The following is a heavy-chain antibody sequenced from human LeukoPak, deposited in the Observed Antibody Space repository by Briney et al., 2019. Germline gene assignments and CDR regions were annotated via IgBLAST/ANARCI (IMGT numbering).Heavy chain of an antibody. Sequence: KAAETLSLTCTVSGGSIRNYYWSWMRQPPGKALEWFGYIYYCESTDYNPSLKNRASISRDTSRNQFSLKLSSVTAADTAVYYCARDRSGYDSVGFYPWAFDMWGPGTMVTVSS. CDR1: GGSIRNYY. J-gene: IGHJ3*02. D-gene: IGHD3-22*01. V-gene: IGHV4-59*01. CDR2: IYYCEST. CDR3: ARDRSGYDSVGFYPWAFDM.